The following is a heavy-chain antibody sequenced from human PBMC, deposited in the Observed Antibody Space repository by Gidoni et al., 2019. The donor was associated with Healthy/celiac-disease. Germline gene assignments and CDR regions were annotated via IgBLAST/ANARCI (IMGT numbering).Heavy chain of an antibody. CDR2: IYYSGST. Sequence: QVQLQESGPGLVKPSETLSLTCTVSGGSISSYYWSWIRQPPGKGLDWIGYIYYSGSTNYNPSLKSRVTISVDTSKNQFSLKLSYVTAADTAVYYCAREGGSINGLDVWGQGTTVTVSS. D-gene: IGHD2-15*01. CDR3: AREGGSINGLDV. J-gene: IGHJ6*02. V-gene: IGHV4-59*01. CDR1: GGSISSYY.